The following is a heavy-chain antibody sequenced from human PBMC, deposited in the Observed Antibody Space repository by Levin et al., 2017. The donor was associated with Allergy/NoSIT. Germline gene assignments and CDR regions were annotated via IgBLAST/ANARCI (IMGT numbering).Heavy chain of an antibody. CDR2: INPKAGST. Sequence: GASVKVSCKAVGYTFTYYNMHWVRQAPGQGPDWMGVINPKAGSTTYAQKFQGRLTMTRDTSTTTVYMELSSLRSEDTAVYYCARWNLGAFDIWGQGTMVTVSS. CDR3: ARWNLGAFDI. CDR1: GYTFTYYN. J-gene: IGHJ3*02. V-gene: IGHV1-46*01. D-gene: IGHD1-1*01.